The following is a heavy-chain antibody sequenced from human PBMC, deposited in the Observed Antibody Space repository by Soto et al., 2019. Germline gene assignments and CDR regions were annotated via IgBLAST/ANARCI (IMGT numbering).Heavy chain of an antibody. Sequence: ASVKVSCKASGGTFSSYAISWVRQAPGQGLEWMGGIIPIFGTANYAQKFQDRVTITADESTSTAYMELSSLRSEDTAVYYCASNLKGYCSSTSCREPTWGQGTLVTVSS. J-gene: IGHJ5*02. V-gene: IGHV1-69*13. D-gene: IGHD2-2*01. CDR1: GGTFSSYA. CDR3: ASNLKGYCSSTSCREPT. CDR2: IIPIFGTA.